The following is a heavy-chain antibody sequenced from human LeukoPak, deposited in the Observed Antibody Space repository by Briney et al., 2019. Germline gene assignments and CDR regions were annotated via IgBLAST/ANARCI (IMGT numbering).Heavy chain of an antibody. CDR3: ARAHYYGSGSYLQFDY. CDR1: GFTFSSYS. J-gene: IGHJ4*02. D-gene: IGHD3-10*01. V-gene: IGHV3-21*01. CDR2: ISSSSSYI. Sequence: GGSLRLSCAASGFTFSSYSMNWVRQAPGKGLEWVSSISSSSSYIYYADSVKGRFTISRDNAKNSLYLQMNSLRAEDTAVYYCARAHYYGSGSYLQFDYWGQGTLVTVSS.